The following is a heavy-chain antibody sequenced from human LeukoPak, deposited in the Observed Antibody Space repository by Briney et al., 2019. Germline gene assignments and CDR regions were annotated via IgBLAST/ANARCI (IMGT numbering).Heavy chain of an antibody. Sequence: ASVKVSCKASGGTFSSYAISWVRQAPGQGLEWMGGIIPIFGTANYAQKFQGRVTITADESTSTAYMELSSLRSEDTAVYYCARVPPATAHYYFDNWGQGTLVTVSS. J-gene: IGHJ4*02. CDR1: GGTFSSYA. D-gene: IGHD2-2*01. CDR3: ARVPPATAHYYFDN. V-gene: IGHV1-69*01. CDR2: IIPIFGTA.